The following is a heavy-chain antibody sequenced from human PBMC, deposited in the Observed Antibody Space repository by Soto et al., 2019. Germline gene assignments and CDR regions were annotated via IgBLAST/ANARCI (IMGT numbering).Heavy chain of an antibody. CDR3: ARGRSPYSSSGPPFDP. J-gene: IGHJ5*02. D-gene: IGHD6-13*01. Sequence: PSETLSLTCTVSGGSVNNNAFSWTWIRQHPGKGPECIGHISSSGRASYSPSLKSRVTISVDTSKNQFSLKLSSVTAADTAVYYCARGRSPYSSSGPPFDPWGQGTLVTVSS. CDR1: GGSVNNNAFS. V-gene: IGHV4-31*03. CDR2: ISSSGRA.